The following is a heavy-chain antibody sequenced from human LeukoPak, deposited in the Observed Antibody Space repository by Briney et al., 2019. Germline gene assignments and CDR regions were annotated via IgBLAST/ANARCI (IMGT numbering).Heavy chain of an antibody. V-gene: IGHV1-69*05. Sequence: SVKVSCKASGGTFSSYAISRVRQAPGHGLEWLGGIIPIFGTANYAQKFQGRVTITTDESTSTAYMELSSLRSEDTAVYYCARSAEDYGSGSYRYYYYYYMDVWGKGTTVTVSS. CDR2: IIPIFGTA. CDR1: GGTFSSYA. CDR3: ARSAEDYGSGSYRYYYYYYMDV. D-gene: IGHD3-10*01. J-gene: IGHJ6*03.